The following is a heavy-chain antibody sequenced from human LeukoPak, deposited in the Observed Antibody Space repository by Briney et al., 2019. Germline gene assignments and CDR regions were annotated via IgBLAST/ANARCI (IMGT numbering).Heavy chain of an antibody. D-gene: IGHD4-17*01. V-gene: IGHV3-48*03. CDR1: GFIFSSYE. Sequence: GGSLRLSCAASGFIFSSYEMNWVRQAPGKGLEWVSYISSSGSTIYYADSVKGLFTVSRNNARNSLYLQMNSLRAEDTAVYYCARVETVTTGHWGQGTLVTVSS. CDR3: ARVETVTTGH. CDR2: ISSSGSTI. J-gene: IGHJ4*02.